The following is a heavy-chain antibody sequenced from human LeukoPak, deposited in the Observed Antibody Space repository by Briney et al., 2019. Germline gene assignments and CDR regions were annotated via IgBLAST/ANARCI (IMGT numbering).Heavy chain of an antibody. V-gene: IGHV5-51*01. CDR1: GYSFASYW. CDR3: ARSHSSTLTWFDP. J-gene: IGHJ5*02. CDR2: IYPRDSDT. Sequence: GESLKISCKGSGYSFASYWIAWVRQMPGKGLEWMGIIYPRDSDTKYNPSFQGQVPISADKSISTAYLQWSSLQASDTAIYFCARSHSSTLTWFDPWGQGTLVTVSS.